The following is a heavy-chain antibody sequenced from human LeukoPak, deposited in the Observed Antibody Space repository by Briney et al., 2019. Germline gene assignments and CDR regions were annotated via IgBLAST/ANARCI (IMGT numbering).Heavy chain of an antibody. V-gene: IGHV3-23*01. D-gene: IGHD3-22*01. CDR1: GFTFSNYA. J-gene: IGHJ4*02. Sequence: GGSLRLSCAASGFTFSNYAMSWGRQAPGKGLEWVSAIRGRGDSTYYADSVMGRFAISRDNSKNTLYLQLNYLRAEDTAVYYCAKEDYDSSGGFDSWGQGTLVTVSS. CDR2: IRGRGDST. CDR3: AKEDYDSSGGFDS.